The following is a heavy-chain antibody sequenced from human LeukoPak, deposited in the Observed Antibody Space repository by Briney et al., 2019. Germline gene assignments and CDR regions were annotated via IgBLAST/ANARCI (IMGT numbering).Heavy chain of an antibody. J-gene: IGHJ4*02. CDR2: IYYSGST. D-gene: IGHD5-18*01. CDR3: ARRAKFGYSYALNFDY. CDR1: GGSISSYY. Sequence: SETLSLTCTVSGGSISSYYWSWIRQPPGKGLEWIGYIYYSGSTNYNPSLKSRVTISVDTSKNQFSLKLSSVTAADTAVYYCARRAKFGYSYALNFDYWGQGTLVTVSS. V-gene: IGHV4-59*12.